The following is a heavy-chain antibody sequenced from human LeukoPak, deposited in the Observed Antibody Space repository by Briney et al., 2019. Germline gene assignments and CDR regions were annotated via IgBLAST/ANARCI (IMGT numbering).Heavy chain of an antibody. V-gene: IGHV4-39*01. CDR2: IYYSGST. CDR3: ARNGPSTSTFPGGTFDI. D-gene: IGHD2-2*01. CDR1: GDSISSSSYY. J-gene: IGHJ3*02. Sequence: SETLSLTCIVSGDSISSSSYYWGWVRQPPGKGLEYIGNIYYSGSTYYNPSLKSRVTISIDTSKNQFSLKLSSVTAADTAFYYCARNGPSTSTFPGGTFDIWGPGTMVTVSS.